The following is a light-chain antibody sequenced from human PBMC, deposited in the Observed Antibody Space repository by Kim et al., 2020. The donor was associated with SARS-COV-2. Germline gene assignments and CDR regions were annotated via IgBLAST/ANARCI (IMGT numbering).Light chain of an antibody. CDR3: QSYDRSLSGSV. V-gene: IGLV1-40*01. CDR2: GNS. Sequence: QSVLTQPPSVSGAPGQRVTISCTGNNSNIGAGYDVHWYQQLPRTAPKLLIYGNSNRPSGVPDRFSGSKSGTSASLAITGLQAEDEADYYCQSYDRSLSGSVFGGGTQLTVL. CDR1: NSNIGAGYD. J-gene: IGLJ3*02.